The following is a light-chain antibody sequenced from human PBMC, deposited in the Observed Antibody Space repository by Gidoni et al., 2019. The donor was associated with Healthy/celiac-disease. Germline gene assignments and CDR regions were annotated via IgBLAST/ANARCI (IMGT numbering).Light chain of an antibody. J-gene: IGKJ5*01. V-gene: IGKV1-33*01. CDR2: AGS. Sequence: IQMTQSPSSLYASVGDRVTITCQASQDISNYLNWYQQKPGKAPKLLIYAGSNLETGVPARFSGSGSGTDFTFTISRLQPEDIAIYYCKQYDNLPITFGQGTRLEIK. CDR1: QDISNY. CDR3: KQYDNLPIT.